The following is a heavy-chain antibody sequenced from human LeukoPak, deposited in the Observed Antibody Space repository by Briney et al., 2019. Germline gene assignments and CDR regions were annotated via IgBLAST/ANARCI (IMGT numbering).Heavy chain of an antibody. D-gene: IGHD2-15*01. J-gene: IGHJ6*03. CDR1: GDSISSSSYY. CDR2: IFHSGST. CDR3: ARARIPDYYYYYYMDV. V-gene: IGHV4-39*07. Sequence: SETLSLTCTVSGDSISSSSYYWGWIRQPPGKGLEWIGSIFHSGSTYYNPSLKSRVTISVDTSKNQFSLKLSSVTAAYTAVYCRARARIPDYYYYYYMDVWGKGTTVTVSS.